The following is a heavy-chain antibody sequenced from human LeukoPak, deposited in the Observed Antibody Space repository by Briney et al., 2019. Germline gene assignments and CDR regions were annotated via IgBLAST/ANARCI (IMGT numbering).Heavy chain of an antibody. V-gene: IGHV3-43*01. J-gene: IGHJ6*02. CDR2: ISWDESTT. CDR1: GLSIGDNS. D-gene: IGHD2-15*01. Sequence: QPGESLRLSCAASGLSIGDNSMHWVRQAPGKGLEWVSLISWDESTTYYSDSVKGRFTVSRDSSKNSLHLQMNSLRTEDTALYYCARGPNRWWVVSRNWGMDVWGQGTTVTVSS. CDR3: ARGPNRWWVVSRNWGMDV.